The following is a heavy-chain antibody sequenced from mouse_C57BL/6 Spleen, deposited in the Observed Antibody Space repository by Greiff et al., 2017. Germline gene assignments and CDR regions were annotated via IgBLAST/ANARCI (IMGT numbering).Heavy chain of an antibody. Sequence: VKLMESGAELVKPGASVKLSCKASGYTFTEYTIHWVKQRSGQGLEWIGWFYPGSGSIKYNEKFKDKATLTADKSSSTVYMELSRLTSEDSAVYFCARHEDGRLGYYGSSYFDYWGQGTTLTVSS. CDR1: GYTFTEYT. CDR3: ARHEDGRLGYYGSSYFDY. V-gene: IGHV1-62-2*01. CDR2: FYPGSGSI. J-gene: IGHJ2*01. D-gene: IGHD1-1*01.